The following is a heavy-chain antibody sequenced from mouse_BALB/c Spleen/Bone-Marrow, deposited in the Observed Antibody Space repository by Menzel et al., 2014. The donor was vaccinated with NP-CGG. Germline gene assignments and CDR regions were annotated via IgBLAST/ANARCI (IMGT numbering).Heavy chain of an antibody. D-gene: IGHD2-10*01. CDR2: INPSNGRT. J-gene: IGHJ4*01. Sequence: VKLVESGAELVKPGASVKLSCKASGYTFTSYWMHWVKQRPGQGLEWIGEINPSNGRTNYNEKFKSKATLTVDKSSSTAYMQLSSLTSEDSAVYYCARSGAYYGNLYAMDYWGQGTSVTVSS. CDR1: GYTFTSYW. V-gene: IGHV1S81*02. CDR3: ARSGAYYGNLYAMDY.